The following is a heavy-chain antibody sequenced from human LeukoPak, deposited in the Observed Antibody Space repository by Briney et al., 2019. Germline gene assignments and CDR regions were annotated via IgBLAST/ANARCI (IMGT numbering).Heavy chain of an antibody. CDR3: ATNRVGTYDRPFDI. J-gene: IGHJ3*02. CDR1: GGSINSHY. Sequence: PSETLSLTCIVSGGSINSHYWSWSRQPPGKRLEWIGDIHYTGTTKYNPSVKSRVTISIDTSKNQFSLELSSVTATDTAVYFCATNRVGTYDRPFDIWGQGTMVTVSS. V-gene: IGHV4-59*08. CDR2: IHYTGTT. D-gene: IGHD1-26*01.